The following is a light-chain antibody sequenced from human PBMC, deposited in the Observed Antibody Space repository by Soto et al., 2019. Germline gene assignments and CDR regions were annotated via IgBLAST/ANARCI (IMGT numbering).Light chain of an antibody. J-gene: IGKJ1*01. CDR1: QGISSY. CDR3: QELNSYPRGT. CDR2: AAS. V-gene: IGKV1-9*01. Sequence: DSQLTPSPSVLSTSVIDRLTITCRASQGISSYLACYQQKLGKAPNLLIYAASTLHKAVPPRFSGSGSGTEFTLTISSLQPEDFATYLCQELNSYPRGTFGQGTKVDIK.